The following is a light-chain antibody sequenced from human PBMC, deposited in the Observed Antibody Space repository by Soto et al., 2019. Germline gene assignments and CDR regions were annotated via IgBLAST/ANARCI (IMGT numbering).Light chain of an antibody. Sequence: DIPMTQSPPSLSASVGDEVTITCRASRSVINYLNWYQQKPGGAPKLLIHTATRLQSGVPSRFSGSGSGTHFTLTISSLHPSDFATYYCQQTNTPPHTFGQGTRVEI. CDR2: TAT. CDR3: QQTNTPPHT. CDR1: RSVINY. J-gene: IGKJ2*01. V-gene: IGKV1-39*01.